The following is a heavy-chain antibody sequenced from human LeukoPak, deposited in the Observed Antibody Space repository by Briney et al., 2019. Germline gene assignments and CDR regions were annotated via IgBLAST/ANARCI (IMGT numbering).Heavy chain of an antibody. CDR2: INYLGST. Sequence: KASETLSPTCAVSGGYISSYYWSWIRQPPGKGLEWIGYINYLGSTNYNPSLKSRVTISIDTSKKQYSLKLSSVTAADMAIYCCARLNGGNWGEGTVVSVSS. CDR3: ARLNGGN. D-gene: IGHD3-16*01. CDR1: GGYISSYY. V-gene: IGHV4-59*08. J-gene: IGHJ4*02.